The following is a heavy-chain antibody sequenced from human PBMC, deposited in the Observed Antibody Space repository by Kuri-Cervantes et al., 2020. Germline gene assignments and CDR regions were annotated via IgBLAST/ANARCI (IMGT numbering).Heavy chain of an antibody. Sequence: SETLSLTCTVSGGSISSSSSYWGWIRQPPGKGLEWIGSIYYSGSTYYNPSLKSRVTISVDTSKNQFSLKLSSVTAADTAVYYCARVAYSYYYDSSGYLPFDYWGQGTLVTVSS. CDR1: GGSISSSSSY. CDR3: ARVAYSYYYDSSGYLPFDY. V-gene: IGHV4-39*07. CDR2: IYYSGST. D-gene: IGHD3-22*01. J-gene: IGHJ4*02.